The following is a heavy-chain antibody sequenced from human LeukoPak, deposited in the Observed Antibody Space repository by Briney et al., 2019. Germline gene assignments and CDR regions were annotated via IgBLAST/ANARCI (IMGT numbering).Heavy chain of an antibody. D-gene: IGHD2-2*01. V-gene: IGHV1-2*02. CDR2: INPNSGGT. CDR1: GYTFTGYY. J-gene: IGHJ6*02. Sequence: ASVKVSCKASGYTFTGYYMQWVRQAPGQGLEWMGWINPNSGGTNYAQKFQGRVTMTRDTSISTAYMELSRLRSDDTAVYYCRVVPATPVYYYYYGMDVWGQGTTVTVSS. CDR3: RVVPATPVYYYYYGMDV.